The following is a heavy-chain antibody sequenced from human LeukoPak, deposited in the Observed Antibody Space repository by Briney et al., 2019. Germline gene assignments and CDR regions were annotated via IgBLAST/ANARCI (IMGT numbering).Heavy chain of an antibody. D-gene: IGHD5-24*01. V-gene: IGHV3-21*04. CDR2: ISSSSSYI. Sequence: GGSLRLSCAASGFTFSSYSMNWVRQAPGKGLEWVSSISSSSSYIYYADSVKGRFTISRDNAKNSLYLQMNSLRAEDTAVYYCARALSDGYNYYFDYWGQGTLVTVSS. CDR1: GFTFSSYS. J-gene: IGHJ4*02. CDR3: ARALSDGYNYYFDY.